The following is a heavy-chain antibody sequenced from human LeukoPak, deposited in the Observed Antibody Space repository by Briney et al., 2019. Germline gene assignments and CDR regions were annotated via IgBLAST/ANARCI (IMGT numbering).Heavy chain of an antibody. J-gene: IGHJ6*03. CDR3: ARTTEAHSWRTRYYDYYMDV. V-gene: IGHV4-59*01. CDR1: GGSISSYY. CDR2: IYYSGST. D-gene: IGHD6-13*01. Sequence: SETLSLTCTVSGGSISSYYWSWIRQPPGKGLEWIGYIYYSGSTNYNPSLKSRVTISVDTSKNQFSLKLSSVTAADTAVYYCARTTEAHSWRTRYYDYYMDVRGKGTTVTVSS.